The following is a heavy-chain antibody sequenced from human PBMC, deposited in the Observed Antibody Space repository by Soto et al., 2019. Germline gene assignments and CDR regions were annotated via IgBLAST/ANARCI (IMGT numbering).Heavy chain of an antibody. V-gene: IGHV4-4*07. CDR2: MHTSGST. Sequence: SETLSLTSRFSDFYISTYHGSWIRQPAGKGLEWIGRMHTSGSTNYNPSLKSRVSMSVDTSKNHFSLKVSSVTAADTAVYYCARDEYGYGDSYDSWGQGTLVTVSS. CDR1: DFYISTYH. D-gene: IGHD5-12*01. CDR3: ARDEYGYGDSYDS. J-gene: IGHJ4*02.